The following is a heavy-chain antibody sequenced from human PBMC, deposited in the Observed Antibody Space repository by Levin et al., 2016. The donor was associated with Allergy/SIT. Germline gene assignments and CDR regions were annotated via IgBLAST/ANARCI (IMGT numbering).Heavy chain of an antibody. CDR1: GGSVNSGTYY. D-gene: IGHD4-17*01. CDR2: IYYSGRT. J-gene: IGHJ4*02. Sequence: SETLSLTCTVSGGSVNSGTYYWTWIRQPPGKGLEWIGYIYYSGRTHYNPSLKSRVTISVDTSKNQFSLNLSSVTAADTALYYCARVTTVTTALDFWGQGRLVTVSS. CDR3: ARVTTVTTALDF. V-gene: IGHV4-61*01.